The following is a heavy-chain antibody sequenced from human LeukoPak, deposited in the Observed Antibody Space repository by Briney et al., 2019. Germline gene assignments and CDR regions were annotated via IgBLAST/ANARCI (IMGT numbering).Heavy chain of an antibody. CDR1: GFTLSTYS. V-gene: IGHV3-21*01. CDR2: ISTSSSYI. Sequence: GGFLRLSCAASGFTLSTYSMNWVRQAPGKGLEWVSYISTSSSYIYYADSVKGRFTVSRDNAKNSLYLQMNSLRAEDTAVYYCARGGGDYVYFDYWGQGTLVSVSS. J-gene: IGHJ4*02. D-gene: IGHD4-17*01. CDR3: ARGGGDYVYFDY.